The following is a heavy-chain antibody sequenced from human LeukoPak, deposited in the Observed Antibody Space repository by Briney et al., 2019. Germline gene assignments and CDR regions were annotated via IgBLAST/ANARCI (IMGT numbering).Heavy chain of an antibody. D-gene: IGHD3-22*01. CDR3: ARAVPSTYYYDSSGYPDY. V-gene: IGHV3-21*01. CDR1: GFTFSSYS. Sequence: GGSLRLSCAASGFTFSSYSMNWVRQAPGKGLEWISSISSSSSYIYYADSVKGRFTISRDNAKNSLYLQMNSLRAEDTAVYYCARAVPSTYYYDSSGYPDYWGQGTLVTVSS. J-gene: IGHJ4*02. CDR2: ISSSSSYI.